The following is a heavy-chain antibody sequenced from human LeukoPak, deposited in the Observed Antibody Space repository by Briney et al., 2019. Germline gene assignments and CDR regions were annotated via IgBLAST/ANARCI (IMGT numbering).Heavy chain of an antibody. CDR1: GFTFSSYS. D-gene: IGHD1-14*01. Sequence: GGSLRLSCAASGFTFSSYSMNWVRQAPGKGLEWVSSISSSSSYIYYADSVKGRFTISRDNAKNSLYLQMNSLRAEDTAVYYCARNRRDLDHPPDYWGQGTLVTVSS. CDR3: ARNRRDLDHPPDY. CDR2: ISSSSSYI. V-gene: IGHV3-21*01. J-gene: IGHJ4*02.